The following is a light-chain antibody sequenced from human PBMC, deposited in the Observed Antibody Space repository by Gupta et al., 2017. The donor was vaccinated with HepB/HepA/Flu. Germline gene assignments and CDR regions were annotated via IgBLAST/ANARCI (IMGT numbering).Light chain of an antibody. CDR2: NAF. CDR3: QHYNNWPPKIS. CDR1: QSVGNN. J-gene: IGKJ5*01. V-gene: IGKV3-15*01. Sequence: ELVLPQSPATQSVSPGERVSLSCRASQSVGNNLAWYQQRLGQAPRLLIYNAFTRASDIPARFSGSGSGTEFTLAITNLQSEDFAGYYCQHYNNWPPKISFGQGTRLETK.